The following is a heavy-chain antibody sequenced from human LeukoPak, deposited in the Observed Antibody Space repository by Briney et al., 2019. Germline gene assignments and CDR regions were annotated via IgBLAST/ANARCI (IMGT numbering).Heavy chain of an antibody. CDR1: GFTFSTYC. Sequence: GGSLRLSCAASGFTFSTYCMHCVRQIPEKGLVCVSRIHRDGTSTHYAGSVRGRFSISRDNAEDTLYLQMNSLRAEDTAVYYCATLTVASTFDFWGQGALVTVSS. D-gene: IGHD6-19*01. V-gene: IGHV3-74*01. CDR2: IHRDGTST. J-gene: IGHJ4*02. CDR3: ATLTVASTFDF.